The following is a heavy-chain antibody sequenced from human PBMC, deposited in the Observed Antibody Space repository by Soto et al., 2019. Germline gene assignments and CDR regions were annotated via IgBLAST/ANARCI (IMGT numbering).Heavy chain of an antibody. D-gene: IGHD1-26*01. Sequence: NPSETLSLTCTVSGGSISSSSYYWGWIRQPPGKGLEWIGSIYYSGSTYYNPSLKSRVTISVDTSKNQFSLKLSSVTAADTAVYYCARLGSGSYYGYYYGMDVWGQGTTVTISS. CDR3: ARLGSGSYYGYYYGMDV. J-gene: IGHJ6*02. CDR1: GGSISSSSYY. V-gene: IGHV4-39*01. CDR2: IYYSGST.